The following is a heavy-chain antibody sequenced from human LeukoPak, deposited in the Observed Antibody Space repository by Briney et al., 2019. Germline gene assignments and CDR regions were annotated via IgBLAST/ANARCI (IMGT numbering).Heavy chain of an antibody. D-gene: IGHD3-22*01. J-gene: IGHJ4*02. V-gene: IGHV1-18*01. Sequence: APVKVSCKASGYTFTSYGISWVRQAPGQGLEWMGWISAYNGNTNYAQKLQGRVTMTTDTPTSTAYMELRSLRSDDTAVYYCAREVPYDSSRYYQPFDYWGQGTLVTVSS. CDR1: GYTFTSYG. CDR2: ISAYNGNT. CDR3: AREVPYDSSRYYQPFDY.